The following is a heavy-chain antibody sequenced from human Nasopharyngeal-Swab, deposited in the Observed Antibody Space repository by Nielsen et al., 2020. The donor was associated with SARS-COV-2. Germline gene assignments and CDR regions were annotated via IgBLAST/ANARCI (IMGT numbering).Heavy chain of an antibody. CDR3: ATVKGGALWYSRFFDY. Sequence: GSLRLSCAASGFTFSSYNMNWIRQPPGEGLEWIGEINRFGSTNYNPSLKSRVSMSRDTSKNHFSLNLSSVTAADTAVYYCATVKGGALWYSRFFDYWGQGTLVTVSS. CDR2: INRFGST. J-gene: IGHJ4*02. V-gene: IGHV4-34*08. D-gene: IGHD2-21*01. CDR1: GFTFSSYN.